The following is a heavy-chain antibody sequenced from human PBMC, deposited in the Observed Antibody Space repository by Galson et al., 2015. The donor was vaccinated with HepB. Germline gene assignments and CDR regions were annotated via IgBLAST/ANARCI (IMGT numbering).Heavy chain of an antibody. CDR3: ASAAGRPADYYMDV. D-gene: IGHD6-6*01. CDR1: RYTFTSYY. CDR2: INPSGRST. V-gene: IGHV1-46*01. J-gene: IGHJ6*03. Sequence: SVKVSCKASRYTFTSYYMNWVRQAPGQGLEWMGIINPSGRSTSYAQKFQGRVTMTTDTSTSTVYMELSSLRSEDTAVYYCASAAGRPADYYMDVWGKGTTVTVSS.